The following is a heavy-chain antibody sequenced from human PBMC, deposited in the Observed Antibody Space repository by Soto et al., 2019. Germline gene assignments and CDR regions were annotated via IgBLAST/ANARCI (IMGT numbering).Heavy chain of an antibody. J-gene: IGHJ5*02. CDR3: ARGGKLGANWFDP. CDR1: GGSFSGYY. V-gene: IGHV4-34*01. Sequence: SETLSLTCAVYGGSFSGYYWSWIRQPPGKGLEWIGEINHSGSTNYNPSLKSRVTISVDTSKNQFSLKLNSVTAADTAVYYCARGGKLGANWFDPWGQGTLVTVSS. CDR2: INHSGST. D-gene: IGHD7-27*01.